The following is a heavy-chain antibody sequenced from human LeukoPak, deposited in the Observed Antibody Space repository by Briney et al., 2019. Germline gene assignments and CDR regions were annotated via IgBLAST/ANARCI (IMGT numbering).Heavy chain of an antibody. J-gene: IGHJ3*02. CDR1: GGSISSGSYY. CDR2: IYTSGST. CDR3: ARGKDYDILTGYYDAFDI. Sequence: SQTLSLTCTVSGGSISSGSYYWSWIRQPAGKGLEWIGRIYTSGSTNYNPSLKSRVTISVGTSKNQFSLKLSSVTAADTAVYYCARGKDYDILTGYYDAFDIWGQGTMVTVSS. D-gene: IGHD3-9*01. V-gene: IGHV4-61*02.